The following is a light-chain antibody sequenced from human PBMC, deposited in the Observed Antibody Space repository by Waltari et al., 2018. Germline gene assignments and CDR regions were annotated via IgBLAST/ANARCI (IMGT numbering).Light chain of an antibody. CDR3: QQYNYWPT. Sequence: ELVMTQSPATLSLSAGESANLSCKDSQKVSFNLAWYQKKPDQTPRLLIYGASTSATRIPATFSASWSGTDFTLTISSLRSEDFAFYFCQQYNYWPTFGRGTKIEIK. V-gene: IGKV3D-15*01. J-gene: IGKJ4*01. CDR2: GAS. CDR1: QKVSFN.